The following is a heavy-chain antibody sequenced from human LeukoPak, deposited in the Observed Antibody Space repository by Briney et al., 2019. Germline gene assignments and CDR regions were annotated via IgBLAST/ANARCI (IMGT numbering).Heavy chain of an antibody. J-gene: IGHJ2*01. V-gene: IGHV1-2*02. Sequence: ASVKVSCKASGYTFTGYYMHWVRQAPGQGLEWMGWINPNSGGTNYAQKFQGRVTMTRDTSISTAYMELSRLRSDDTAVYYCVNAGATSHWYFDLWGRGTLVTVSS. CDR3: VNAGATSHWYFDL. CDR2: INPNSGGT. D-gene: IGHD1-26*01. CDR1: GYTFTGYY.